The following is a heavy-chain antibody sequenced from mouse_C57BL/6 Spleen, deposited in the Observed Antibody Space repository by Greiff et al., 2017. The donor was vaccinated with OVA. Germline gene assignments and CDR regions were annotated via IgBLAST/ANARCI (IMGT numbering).Heavy chain of an antibody. CDR1: GYTFTSYW. D-gene: IGHD1-1*01. CDR3: ARRGYGSNYYAMDY. V-gene: IGHV1-52*01. CDR2: IDPSDSET. Sequence: QVQLQQPGAELVRPGSSVKLSCKASGYTFTSYWMHWVKQRPIQGLEWIGNIDPSDSETHYNQKFKDKATLTVDKSSSTAYMQLSSLTSEDSAVYYCARRGYGSNYYAMDYWGQGTSVTVSS. J-gene: IGHJ4*01.